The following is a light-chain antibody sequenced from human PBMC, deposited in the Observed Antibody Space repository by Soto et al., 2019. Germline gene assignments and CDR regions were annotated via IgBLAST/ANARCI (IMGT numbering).Light chain of an antibody. CDR2: WAS. Sequence: DIVMTQSPDSLAVSLGERATINCTSGRSLFYSPHNKSYLAWYQQKVGQPPQMLIYWASTRESGVPDRFRGSGSGTDFTLTISSLQADDVAVYYCQQYYRATRTCGQGTKVDIK. V-gene: IGKV4-1*01. CDR1: RSLFYSPHNKSY. J-gene: IGKJ2*01. CDR3: QQYYRATRT.